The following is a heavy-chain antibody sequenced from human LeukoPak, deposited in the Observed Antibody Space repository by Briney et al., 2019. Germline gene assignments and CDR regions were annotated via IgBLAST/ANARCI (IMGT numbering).Heavy chain of an antibody. D-gene: IGHD5-12*01. CDR3: ARGYSGDDDFFY. J-gene: IGHJ4*02. Sequence: GGSLRLSCAASGFTFSSYTMSWVRQAPGKGLEWVSTITTSDGNTYYADSVKGRFAISRDNSKNTVSLQINNLRAEDTAVYYCARGYSGDDDFFYWGQGTLVTVSS. V-gene: IGHV3-23*01. CDR2: ITTSDGNT. CDR1: GFTFSSYT.